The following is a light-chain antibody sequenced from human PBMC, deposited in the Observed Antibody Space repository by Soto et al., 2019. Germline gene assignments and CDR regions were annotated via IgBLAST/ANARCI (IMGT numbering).Light chain of an antibody. Sequence: IVLTQSPATLSVSPGERATLSCRASQSVGSLLAWYQQRPGQAPRLLIYRASSRATGISGSFSGTGSGTEFALTITSLHSEDCAVYYCQQYYEWPITFGQGTRLEIK. CDR2: RAS. V-gene: IGKV3-15*01. CDR3: QQYYEWPIT. J-gene: IGKJ5*01. CDR1: QSVGSL.